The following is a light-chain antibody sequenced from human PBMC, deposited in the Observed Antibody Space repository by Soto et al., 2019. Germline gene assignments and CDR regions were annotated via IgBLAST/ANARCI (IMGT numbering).Light chain of an antibody. Sequence: EIVLTQSPGTLSLSPGERATLSCRASQSVTSSYLAWYQQKPGQAPRLLIYGASSRATGIPDRFSGSGSGPAFTLTISRLEPEDFAVYYCHQYGSSPPITFGQGTRLEMK. V-gene: IGKV3-20*01. CDR3: HQYGSSPPIT. CDR2: GAS. CDR1: QSVTSSY. J-gene: IGKJ5*01.